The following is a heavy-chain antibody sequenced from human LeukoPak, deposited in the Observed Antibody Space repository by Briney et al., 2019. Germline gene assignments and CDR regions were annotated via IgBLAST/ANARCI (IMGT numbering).Heavy chain of an antibody. CDR3: AREGYDSSYYYYLDY. D-gene: IGHD3-22*01. J-gene: IGHJ4*02. Sequence: SETLSLTCTVSGGSISSYYWSWIRQHPGKGLEWIGNIYYSGSTYYNPSLKSRVTISVDTSKSQFSLKLSSVTAADTAVYYCAREGYDSSYYYYLDYWGQGTLVTVSS. V-gene: IGHV4-59*06. CDR2: IYYSGST. CDR1: GGSISSYY.